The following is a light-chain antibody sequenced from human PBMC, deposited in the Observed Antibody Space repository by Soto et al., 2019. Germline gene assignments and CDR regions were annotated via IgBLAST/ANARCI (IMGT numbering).Light chain of an antibody. CDR1: QSVSSNY. CDR3: QQYGSSPLT. Sequence: EIVLTQSPGSLSLSPGERATLSCGSSQSVSSNYLAWYQQKPGRAPRLLIYGASSRATGIPDRFSGSGSGTDFSLTISRLEPEDFAVYYCQQYGSSPLTFGGGTKVDIK. J-gene: IGKJ4*01. V-gene: IGKV3-20*01. CDR2: GAS.